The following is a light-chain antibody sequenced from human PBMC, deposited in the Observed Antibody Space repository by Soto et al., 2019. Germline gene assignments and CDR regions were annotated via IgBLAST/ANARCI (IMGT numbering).Light chain of an antibody. CDR3: SSYAGSNNFDVV. CDR1: GSDVGGYNY. V-gene: IGLV2-8*01. CDR2: EVS. J-gene: IGLJ2*01. Sequence: QSVLTQPPSASGSPGQSVTISCTGTGSDVGGYNYVSWYQQHPGKAPKLMIYEVSKRPSGVPDRFSGSKSGNTASLTVSGLQAEDEADYYCSSYAGSNNFDVVFGGGTKLTVL.